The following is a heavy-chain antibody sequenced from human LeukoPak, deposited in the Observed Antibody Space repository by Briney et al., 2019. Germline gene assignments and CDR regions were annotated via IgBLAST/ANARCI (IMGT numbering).Heavy chain of an antibody. CDR1: GYTFTTYY. D-gene: IGHD1-1*01. CDR2: ISPSGGST. Sequence: ASVKVSCKASGYTFTTYYLHWVRQAPGQGLEWMGVISPSGGSTICAQKFQGRVTMTRDTSTGTVYMELSSLGSEDTAVYYCARRTDYYYHGMDVWGQGTTVTVSS. CDR3: ARRTDYYYHGMDV. V-gene: IGHV1-46*01. J-gene: IGHJ6*02.